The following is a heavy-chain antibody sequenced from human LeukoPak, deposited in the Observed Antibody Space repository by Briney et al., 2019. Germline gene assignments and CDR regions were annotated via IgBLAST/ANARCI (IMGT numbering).Heavy chain of an antibody. D-gene: IGHD3-10*02. V-gene: IGHV3-21*01. CDR3: AELGITMIGGV. Sequence: PSGTLSLTCAVSGGSISSSNWWSWVRQAPGKGLEWVSSISSSSDYIHYADSVKGRFTISRDNAKNSLYLQMNSLRAEDTAVYYCAELGITMIGGVWGKGTTVTISS. CDR1: GGSISSSN. CDR2: ISSSSDYI. J-gene: IGHJ6*04.